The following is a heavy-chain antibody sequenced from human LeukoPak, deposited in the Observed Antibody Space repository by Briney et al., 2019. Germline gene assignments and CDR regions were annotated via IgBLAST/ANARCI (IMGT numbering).Heavy chain of an antibody. CDR3: ARHYSGAYGLGY. D-gene: IGHD1-26*01. Sequence: GGSLRLFCAASGFTFSSFGMNWVRQAPGKGLEWISYISSTSSTIYYADSVKGRFTISRDSAKNSLYLQMNSLRAEDTAVYYCARHYSGAYGLGYWGQGTLVTVSS. V-gene: IGHV3-48*01. J-gene: IGHJ4*02. CDR1: GFTFSSFG. CDR2: ISSTSSTI.